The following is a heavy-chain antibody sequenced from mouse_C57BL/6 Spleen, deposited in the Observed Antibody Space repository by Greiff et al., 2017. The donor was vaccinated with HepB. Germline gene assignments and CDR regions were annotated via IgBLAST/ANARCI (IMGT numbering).Heavy chain of an antibody. V-gene: IGHV5-16*01. D-gene: IGHD2-2*01. J-gene: IGHJ1*03. CDR1: GFTFSDYY. CDR3: ARDRRGSTMVTDWYFDV. Sequence: EVMLVESEGGLVQPGSSMKLSCTASGFTFSDYYMAWVRQVPEKGLEWVANINYDGSSTYYLDSLKSRFIISRDNAKNILYLQMSSLKSEDTATYYCARDRRGSTMVTDWYFDVWGTGTTVTVSS. CDR2: INYDGSST.